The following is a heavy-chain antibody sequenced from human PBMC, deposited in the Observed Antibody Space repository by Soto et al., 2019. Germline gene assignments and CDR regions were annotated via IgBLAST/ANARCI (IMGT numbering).Heavy chain of an antibody. J-gene: IGHJ6*02. D-gene: IGHD3-10*01. CDR1: GFTFSSYP. Sequence: GGSVRLSCTASGFTFSSYPMNWVRQALGKGLEWVSSISNDGGRTDYADSVKGRFTFSRDNSKSTLYLQMNSLRAEDTAIYYCAKDGWFGDRNSFYGMDVWGQGTTVTVSS. CDR3: AKDGWFGDRNSFYGMDV. V-gene: IGHV3-23*01. CDR2: ISNDGGRT.